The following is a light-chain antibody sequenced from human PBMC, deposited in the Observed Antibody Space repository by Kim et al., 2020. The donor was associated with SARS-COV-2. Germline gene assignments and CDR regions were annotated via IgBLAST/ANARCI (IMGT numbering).Light chain of an antibody. J-gene: IGLJ3*02. CDR3: SSYTSSSTWV. Sequence: QYITIACTGTSSDVSGYDYVSCYQQHPAKAPKLMIYDVSKRPSGVSNLFSGSKSGNTSSLTISGLQAEDEADYYCSSYTSSSTWVFAGGTQLTVL. CDR2: DVS. V-gene: IGLV2-14*04. CDR1: SSDVSGYDY.